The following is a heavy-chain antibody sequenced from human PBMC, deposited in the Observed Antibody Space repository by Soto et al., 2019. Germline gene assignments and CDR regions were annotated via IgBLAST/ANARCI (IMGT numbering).Heavy chain of an antibody. CDR1: GYTFTNYA. V-gene: IGHV1-3*01. J-gene: IGHJ4*01. CDR2: IDAGNGNT. D-gene: IGHD2-15*01. CDR3: ARDCSGANCHDFFPNFDY. Sequence: GASVKVSCKASGYTFTNYAIHWVRQAPGQRLEWMGWIDAGNGNTRYSQRFQGRVTFTSDTSATTAYMELSSLRSEDTAVYYCARDCSGANCHDFFPNFDYWGHGTLVTVSS.